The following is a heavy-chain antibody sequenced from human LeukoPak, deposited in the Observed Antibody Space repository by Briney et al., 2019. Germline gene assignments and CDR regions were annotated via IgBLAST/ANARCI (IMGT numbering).Heavy chain of an antibody. CDR1: GFTFSSYA. CDR2: ISGSGGST. CDR3: AKDLIAVAGTSFDY. D-gene: IGHD6-19*01. V-gene: IGHV3-23*01. Sequence: GGSLRLXCAASGFTFSSYAMSWVRQAPGKGLEWVSAISGSGGSTYYADSVKGRFTISRDNSKNTLYLQMNSPRAEDTAVYYCAKDLIAVAGTSFDYWGQGTLVTVSS. J-gene: IGHJ4*02.